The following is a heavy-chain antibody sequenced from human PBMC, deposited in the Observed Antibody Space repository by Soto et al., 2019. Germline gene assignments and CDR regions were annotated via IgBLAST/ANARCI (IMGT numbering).Heavy chain of an antibody. CDR1: GFSFSSYA. CDR3: AKLEGGWYFDY. J-gene: IGHJ4*02. D-gene: IGHD1-26*01. CDR2: IVGSSGST. V-gene: IGHV3-23*01. Sequence: EVQLLASGGGLVQTGGSLSLSCAASGFSFSSYAMSWVRQAPGKGLEWVSSIVGSSGSTNYADSVKGRFTISRDNSKSTLSLQMNGLRAEDTAIYYCAKLEGGWYFDYWGQGSLVTVSS.